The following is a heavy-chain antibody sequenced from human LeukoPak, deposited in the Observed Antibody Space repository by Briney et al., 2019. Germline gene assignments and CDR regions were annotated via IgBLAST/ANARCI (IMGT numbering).Heavy chain of an antibody. J-gene: IGHJ4*02. CDR3: AREFLLPRSAAAGHGFDY. CDR2: IYHSGST. V-gene: IGHV4-30-2*01. Sequence: SQTLSLTCAVSGGSISSGGYSWSWIRQPPGKGLEWIGYIYHSGSTYYNPSLKSRVTISVDRSKNQFSLKLSSVTAADTAVYYCAREFLLPRSAAAGHGFDYWGQGTLVTVSS. CDR1: GGSISSGGYS. D-gene: IGHD6-13*01.